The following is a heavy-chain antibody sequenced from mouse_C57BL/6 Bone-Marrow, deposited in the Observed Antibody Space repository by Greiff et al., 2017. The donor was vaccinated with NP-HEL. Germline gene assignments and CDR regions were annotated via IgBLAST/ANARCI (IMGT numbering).Heavy chain of an antibody. Sequence: QVQLQQSGAELVRPGTSVKMSCKASGYTFTNYWIGWVKQRPGHGLEWIGDIYPGGGYTNYNEKFKGKATLTADKSSSTAYMQFSSLTSEDSAIYDCARWRYCDGSGRWYFDVGGRGTTVTVTA. V-gene: IGHV1-63*01. J-gene: IGHJ1*03. CDR3: ARWRYCDGSGRWYFDV. D-gene: IGHD1-1*01. CDR2: IYPGGGYT. CDR1: GYTFTNYW.